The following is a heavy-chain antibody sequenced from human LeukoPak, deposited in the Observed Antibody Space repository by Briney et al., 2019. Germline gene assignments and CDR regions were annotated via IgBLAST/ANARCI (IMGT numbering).Heavy chain of an antibody. CDR1: GGSFSGYY. CDR2: INHSGST. J-gene: IGHJ4*02. CDR3: ARGDNYDSSGYHPKPSR. D-gene: IGHD3-22*01. Sequence: PSETLSLTCAVYGGSFSGYYWSWIRQPPGKGLEWIGEINHSGSTNYNPSLKSRVTISVDTSKNQSSLKLSSVTAADTAVYYCARGDNYDSSGYHPKPSRWGQGTLVTVSS. V-gene: IGHV4-34*01.